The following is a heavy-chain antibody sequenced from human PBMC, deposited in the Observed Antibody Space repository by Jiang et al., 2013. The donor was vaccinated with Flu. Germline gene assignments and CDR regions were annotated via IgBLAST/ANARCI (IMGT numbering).Heavy chain of an antibody. J-gene: IGHJ4*02. D-gene: IGHD2-2*01. CDR2: ISYSGST. V-gene: IGHV4-39*07. Sequence: SGSGLVKPSETLSLTCTVTGGSISSSSYFWGWIRQPPGKGLEYFASISYSGSTFHNPSLKSRVTISVDTSRNQFSLRLRSVTAADTAVYYCASSYVVVVPDHFDHWGQGTLVTVSS. CDR1: GGSISSSSYF. CDR3: ASSYVVVVPDHFDH.